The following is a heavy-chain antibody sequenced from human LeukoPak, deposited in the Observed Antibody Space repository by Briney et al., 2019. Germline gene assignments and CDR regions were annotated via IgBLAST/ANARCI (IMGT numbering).Heavy chain of an antibody. CDR1: GFTFSSYS. CDR3: ARVRGAYCGGDCYSNDY. CDR2: IKQDGSEK. V-gene: IGHV3-7*01. J-gene: IGHJ4*02. D-gene: IGHD2-21*01. Sequence: PGGSLRLSCAASGFTFSSYSMNWVRQAPGKGLEWVANIKQDGSEKYYVDSVKGRFTISRDNAKNSLYLQMNSLRAEDTAVYYCARVRGAYCGGDCYSNDYWGQGTLVTVSS.